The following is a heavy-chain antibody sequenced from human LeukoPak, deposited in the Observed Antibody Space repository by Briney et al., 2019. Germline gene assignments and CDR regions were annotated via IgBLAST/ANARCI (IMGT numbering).Heavy chain of an antibody. CDR3: ARDIDSRFDS. J-gene: IGHJ4*02. Sequence: GESLNISCQGSGFSFTCNWIGWVRQMPGQGLEWIGIIYPSDSDTRYSPAFQGQVPISADTSINTAYLQWSSLKAWDTAMYYCARDIDSRFDSWGQGTLVTVSS. D-gene: IGHD3-22*01. V-gene: IGHV5-51*01. CDR1: GFSFTCNW. CDR2: IYPSDSDT.